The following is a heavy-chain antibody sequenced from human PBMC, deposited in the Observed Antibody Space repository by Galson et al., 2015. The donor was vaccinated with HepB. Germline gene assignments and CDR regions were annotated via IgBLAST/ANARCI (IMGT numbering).Heavy chain of an antibody. V-gene: IGHV3-9*02. CDR2: IYWNGARV. J-gene: IGHJ4*02. CDR1: GFTSRDLA. Sequence: SLRLFCAASGFTSRDLAMHWVRQPPGKGLEWVGGIYWNGARVDYADSVKGRFTISRDNAKNSLYLQMNSLRPEDTALYYCGRDQRPGGLGFWGQGTLVTVSS. CDR3: GRDQRPGGLGF. D-gene: IGHD3-10*01.